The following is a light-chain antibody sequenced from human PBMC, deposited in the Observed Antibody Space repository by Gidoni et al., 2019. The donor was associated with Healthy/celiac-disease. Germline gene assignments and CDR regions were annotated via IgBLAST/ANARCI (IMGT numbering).Light chain of an antibody. J-gene: IGLJ2*01. Sequence: QSALTQPPSVSGSPGQSITISCTGTSSDVGSYNLVSWYQQHPGKAPKLMIYEVSKRPSRVSNRFSGSKSGNTASLTISGLQAEDEADYYCCSYAGSSTPFGGGTKLTVL. CDR2: EVS. CDR3: CSYAGSSTP. V-gene: IGLV2-23*02. CDR1: SSDVGSYNL.